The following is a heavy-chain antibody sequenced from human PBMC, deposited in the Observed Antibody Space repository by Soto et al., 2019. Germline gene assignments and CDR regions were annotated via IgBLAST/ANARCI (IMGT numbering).Heavy chain of an antibody. CDR3: ARDGHPLSIEY. CDR1: GFRFSDYG. V-gene: IGHV3-33*01. CDR2: IWFDNQ. Sequence: PGGSLRLSCAASGFRFSDYGMHWGRQAPGKGLEWVAVIWFDNQSYADSVKGRFTISRDDSKNTLYLQMDSLRAEDTAVYFCARDGHPLSIEYWGQGTQVTVSS. J-gene: IGHJ4*02.